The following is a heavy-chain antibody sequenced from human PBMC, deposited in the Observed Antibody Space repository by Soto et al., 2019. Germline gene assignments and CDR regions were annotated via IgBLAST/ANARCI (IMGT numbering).Heavy chain of an antibody. D-gene: IGHD1-1*01. V-gene: IGHV1-2*02. Sequence: ASVKVSCKASGYTFTGYYMHWIRQAPGQGLEWMGWINPNSGGTNYAQKFQGRVTMTRDTSISTAYMELSRLRSDDTAVFYCARKVRNYNSDYWGQGTLVRVSS. J-gene: IGHJ4*01. CDR2: INPNSGGT. CDR3: ARKVRNYNSDY. CDR1: GYTFTGYY.